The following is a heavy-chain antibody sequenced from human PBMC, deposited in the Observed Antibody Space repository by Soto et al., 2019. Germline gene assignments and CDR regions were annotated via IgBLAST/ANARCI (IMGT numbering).Heavy chain of an antibody. CDR3: ARSRKNCSGGSCYSYYFDY. Sequence: QVQLVQSGAEVKKPGSSVKVSCKASGGTFSSYAISWVRQAPGQGLEWMGGIIPIFGTANYAQKFQGRVTITADEYTSTAYMELSSLRSEDTAVYYCARSRKNCSGGSCYSYYFDYWGQGTLVTVSS. D-gene: IGHD2-15*01. CDR1: GGTFSSYA. V-gene: IGHV1-69*01. J-gene: IGHJ4*02. CDR2: IIPIFGTA.